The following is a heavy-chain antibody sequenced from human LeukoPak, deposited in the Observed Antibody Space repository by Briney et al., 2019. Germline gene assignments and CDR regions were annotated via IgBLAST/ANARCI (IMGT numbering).Heavy chain of an antibody. CDR2: IRYDGSNK. D-gene: IGHD4-17*01. CDR3: AKLSATVTTSHFDY. J-gene: IGHJ4*02. Sequence: GGSLRLSCAASGFTFCSYGMHWVRQAPGKGLEWVAFIRYDGSNKYYADSVKGRFTISRDNSKNTLYLQMNSLRAEDTAVYYCAKLSATVTTSHFDYWGQGTLVTVSS. V-gene: IGHV3-30*02. CDR1: GFTFCSYG.